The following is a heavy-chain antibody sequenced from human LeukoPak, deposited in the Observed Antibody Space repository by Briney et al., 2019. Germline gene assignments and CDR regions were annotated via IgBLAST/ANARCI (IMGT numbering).Heavy chain of an antibody. Sequence: GTSLRLSCAASGFPFSNYAMHWVRQDPGKGLEWVAVIWYDGSDKYYGESLKGRFTISRDNSKNTLYLQMNSLRAEDSAVYYCARGPPGDFWTYDYYYYGMDVWGQGTTVTVSS. J-gene: IGHJ6*02. V-gene: IGHV3-33*01. D-gene: IGHD3/OR15-3a*01. CDR3: ARGPPGDFWTYDYYYYGMDV. CDR1: GFPFSNYA. CDR2: IWYDGSDK.